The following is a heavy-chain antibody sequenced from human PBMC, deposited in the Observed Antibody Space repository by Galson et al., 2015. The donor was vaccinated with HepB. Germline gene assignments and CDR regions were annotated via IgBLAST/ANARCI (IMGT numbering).Heavy chain of an antibody. D-gene: IGHD5-12*01. J-gene: IGHJ2*01. CDR2: INAGNGNT. CDR1: GYTFTTYT. Sequence: SVKVSCKASGYTFTTYTIHWVRQAPGQRLEWMGWINAGNGNTKYSQKFQGRVTITRDTSASTAYMELSSLRAEDTAEYYCARVGWGYPGADWYFDLWGRGTLVTVS. V-gene: IGHV1-3*01. CDR3: ARVGWGYPGADWYFDL.